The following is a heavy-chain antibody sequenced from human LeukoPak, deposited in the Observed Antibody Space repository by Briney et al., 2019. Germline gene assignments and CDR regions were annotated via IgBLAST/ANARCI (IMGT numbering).Heavy chain of an antibody. V-gene: IGHV1-2*04. Sequence: ASVKVSCKASGYTFTGYYMHWVRQAPGQGLEWMGWINPNSGGTNYAQKFQGWVTMTRDTSISTAYMELSRLRSDDTAVYYCARGAVPAAMRGVGDGFDIWGQGTMVTVSS. J-gene: IGHJ3*02. CDR1: GYTFTGYY. CDR2: INPNSGGT. CDR3: ARGAVPAAMRGVGDGFDI. D-gene: IGHD2-2*01.